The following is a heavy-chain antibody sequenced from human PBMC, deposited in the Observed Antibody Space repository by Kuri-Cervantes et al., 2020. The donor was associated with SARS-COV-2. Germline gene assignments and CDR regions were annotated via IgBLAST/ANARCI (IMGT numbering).Heavy chain of an antibody. V-gene: IGHV4-4*07. J-gene: IGHJ4*02. CDR3: ARATSRPTIAAAGYFDS. Sequence: SETLSLTCAVSGYSISSSYYWSWMRQPAGKGLEWIGRIYSSGSANYNPSLKSRVTMSVDSSKNQFSLKLSSVTAADTAVYYCARATSRPTIAAAGYFDSWGQGILVTVSS. D-gene: IGHD6-25*01. CDR2: IYSSGSA. CDR1: GYSISSSYY.